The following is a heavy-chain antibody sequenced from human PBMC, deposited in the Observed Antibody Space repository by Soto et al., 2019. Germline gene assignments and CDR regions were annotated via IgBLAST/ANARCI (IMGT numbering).Heavy chain of an antibody. CDR1: GGTFSSYA. CDR3: AREAGDKAMDYGMDV. Sequence: QVQLVQSGAEVKKPGSSVKVSCKASGGTFSSYAIRWVRQAPGQGLEWMGGIIPIFGTANYAQKFQGRVTITGDEFTSKANMELSSLRDEDTAGYYCAREAGDKAMDYGMDVWGKGTTVTVS. V-gene: IGHV1-69*01. CDR2: IIPIFGTA. D-gene: IGHD5-18*01. J-gene: IGHJ6*04.